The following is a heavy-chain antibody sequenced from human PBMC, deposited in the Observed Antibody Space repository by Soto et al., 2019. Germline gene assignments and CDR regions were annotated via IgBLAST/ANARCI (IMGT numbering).Heavy chain of an antibody. CDR3: ARLGLAATYYYGMDV. CDR2: ISPSDSNT. D-gene: IGHD2-15*01. Sequence: GESLKISCKGSGYSFMSYWISWVGQMPGKGLEWMGRISPSDSNTNYSPSFQGHVTISADMSLSTAYLQWSSLKASDTAIYYCARLGLAATYYYGMDVWGQGTTVTVSS. CDR1: GYSFMSYW. V-gene: IGHV5-10-1*01. J-gene: IGHJ6*02.